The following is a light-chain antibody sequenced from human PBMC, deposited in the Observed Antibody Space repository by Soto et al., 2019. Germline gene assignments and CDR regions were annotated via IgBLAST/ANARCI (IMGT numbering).Light chain of an antibody. V-gene: IGKV3-20*01. CDR2: RVF. Sequence: ETVLTQSPGTVSLSPGERATLSCTTSPSVRSNYLAWYQQKPGQAPRLLIYRVFSRATGIRDGFSGSGSGTDFTVTMSGLQPEDSAVYYCQHYDGSPLTFGQGTKLEI. J-gene: IGKJ2*01. CDR3: QHYDGSPLT. CDR1: PSVRSNY.